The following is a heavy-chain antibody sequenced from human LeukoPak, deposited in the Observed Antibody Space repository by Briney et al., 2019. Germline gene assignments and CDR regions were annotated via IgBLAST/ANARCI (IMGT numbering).Heavy chain of an antibody. CDR2: IYYSGST. CDR3: ARLIGDIAVSGTSWFDP. Sequence: TSETLSLTCSVSGGSIGSHFWSWIRQAPGNGLEWIGYIYYSGSTNYNPSLKSRVTMSVDTSKNQFSLKLSSVTAADTAVYYCARLIGDIAVSGTSWFDPWGQGTLVTVSS. D-gene: IGHD6-19*01. V-gene: IGHV4-59*11. CDR1: GGSIGSHF. J-gene: IGHJ5*02.